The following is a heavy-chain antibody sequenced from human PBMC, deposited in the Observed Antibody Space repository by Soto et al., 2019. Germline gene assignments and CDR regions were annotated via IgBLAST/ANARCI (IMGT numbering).Heavy chain of an antibody. J-gene: IGHJ4*02. CDR1: GGSFSGYY. CDR2: INRSGST. V-gene: IGHV4-34*01. D-gene: IGHD3-10*01. Sequence: QVQLQQWGAGLLKPSETLSLTCAVYGGSFSGYYWSWIRQPPGKGLEWIGEINRSGSTDYTPSLKSRITISLDTSKNQFSLKLSSVTAADTAVFYCARGYGSGSYFNYWGQGTLVTVSS. CDR3: ARGYGSGSYFNY.